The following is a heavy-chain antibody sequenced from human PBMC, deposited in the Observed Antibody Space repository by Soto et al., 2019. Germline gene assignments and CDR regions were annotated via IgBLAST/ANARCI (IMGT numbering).Heavy chain of an antibody. J-gene: IGHJ6*02. CDR2: IYYSGST. D-gene: IGHD6-13*01. CDR3: ASTTAAADASYYYYYGMDV. Sequence: QVQLQESGPGLVKPSGTLSLTCAVSGGSISSSNWWSWVRQPPGKGLEWIGEIYYSGSTNYNPSLKSRVTISVDKSKNQFSLKLSSVTAADTAVYYCASTTAAADASYYYYYGMDVWGQGTTVTVSS. V-gene: IGHV4-4*02. CDR1: GGSISSSNW.